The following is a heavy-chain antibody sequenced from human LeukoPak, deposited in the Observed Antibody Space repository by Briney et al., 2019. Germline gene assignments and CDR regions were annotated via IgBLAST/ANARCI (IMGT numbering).Heavy chain of an antibody. CDR2: MNPDSGNT. Sequence: GASVNVSCKASVYTFTSYDINWVRQATGQGLEWMGWMNPDSGNTGYAQKFQGRVTMTRNASISTAYMELSSLRSEDTAMYYCARGLHCSKANCRRGEWFDPWGQGTLVTVSS. CDR1: VYTFTSYD. CDR3: ARGLHCSKANCRRGEWFDP. D-gene: IGHD2-2*01. V-gene: IGHV1-8*01. J-gene: IGHJ5*02.